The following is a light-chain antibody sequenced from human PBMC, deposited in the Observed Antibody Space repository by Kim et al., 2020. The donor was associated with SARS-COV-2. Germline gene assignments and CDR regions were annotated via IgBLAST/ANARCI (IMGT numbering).Light chain of an antibody. CDR3: QQYTNWPPEYT. V-gene: IGKV3-15*01. CDR1: QSVRNN. Sequence: DIVMTQSPATLSVSPGERVTLSCRASQSVRNNLAWYQQKPSQSPRLIIYAASTRATGIPARFSGSGSGTEFTLTISSLQSEDFAVYYCQQYTNWPPEYTFGQGTKLEI. CDR2: AAS. J-gene: IGKJ2*01.